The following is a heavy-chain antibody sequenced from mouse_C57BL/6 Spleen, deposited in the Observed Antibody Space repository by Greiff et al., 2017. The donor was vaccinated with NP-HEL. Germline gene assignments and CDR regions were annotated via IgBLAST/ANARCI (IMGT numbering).Heavy chain of an antibody. J-gene: IGHJ4*01. D-gene: IGHD1-1*01. CDR1: GYTFTSYG. Sequence: QVQLKESGAELARPGASVKLSCKASGYTFTSYGISWVKQRTGQGLEWIGEIYPRSGNTYYNEKFKGKATLTADKSSSTAYMELRSLTSEDSAVYFCARGATVVAMDYWGQGTSVTVSS. V-gene: IGHV1-81*01. CDR3: ARGATVVAMDY. CDR2: IYPRSGNT.